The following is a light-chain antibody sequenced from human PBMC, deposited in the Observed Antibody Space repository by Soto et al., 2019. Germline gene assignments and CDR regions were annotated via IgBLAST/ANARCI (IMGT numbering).Light chain of an antibody. CDR2: GAS. J-gene: IGKJ4*01. V-gene: IGKV3-20*01. CDR3: QQYGSSPA. Sequence: EIVLTQSPGTLSLSPGERATLSCRASQSVSSSYLAWYHQKPGQAPRLLIYGASSRATGIPDRFSGSGSGTDLTISISRLEAEDFAVYYCQQYGSSPAFGGGTKVEIK. CDR1: QSVSSSY.